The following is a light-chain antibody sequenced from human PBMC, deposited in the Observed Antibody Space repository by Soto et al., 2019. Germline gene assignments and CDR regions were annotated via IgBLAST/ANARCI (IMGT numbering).Light chain of an antibody. V-gene: IGKV3-15*01. J-gene: IGKJ1*01. CDR3: QQYHKLWT. CDR2: GAS. Sequence: ETVMTHSPVTLSVSPWDTATLSCRASQRVSSHLAWYQQKPGQAPRLLIYGASTRAAGIPARFTGSGSGTEFTLTITSLQSEDFALYYCQQYHKLWTFGQGTKVDIK. CDR1: QRVSSH.